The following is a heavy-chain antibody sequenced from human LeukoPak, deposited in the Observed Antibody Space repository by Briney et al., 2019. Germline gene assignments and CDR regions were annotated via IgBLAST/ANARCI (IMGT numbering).Heavy chain of an antibody. V-gene: IGHV3-9*01. CDR2: ISWNSGSI. Sequence: PGGSLRLSCAASGFTFDDYAMHWVRQAPGKGLEWVSGISWNSGSIGYADSVKGRFTISRDNAKNSLYLQMNSLRAEDTALYYCAKAGTRAAGLLDTAHGMDVWGHGTTVTVSS. J-gene: IGHJ6*02. D-gene: IGHD5-18*01. CDR3: AKAGTRAAGLLDTAHGMDV. CDR1: GFTFDDYA.